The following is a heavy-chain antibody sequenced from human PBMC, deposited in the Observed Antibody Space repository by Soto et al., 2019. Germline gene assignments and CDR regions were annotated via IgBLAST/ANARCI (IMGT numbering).Heavy chain of an antibody. CDR3: AKVGATIIGIQYWYFDL. D-gene: IGHD3-10*01. J-gene: IGHJ2*01. CDR1: GFTFSSYA. CDR2: ISGSGGST. Sequence: EVQLLESGGGLVQPGGSLRLSCAASGFTFSSYAMSWVRQAPGKGLEWVSAISGSGGSTYYADSVKGRFTISRDNSKNTLYLQMNSLRAEGTAVYHCAKVGATIIGIQYWYFDLWGRGTLVTVSS. V-gene: IGHV3-23*01.